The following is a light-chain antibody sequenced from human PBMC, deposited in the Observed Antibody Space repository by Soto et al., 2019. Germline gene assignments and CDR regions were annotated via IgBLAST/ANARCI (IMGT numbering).Light chain of an antibody. Sequence: ETVLTQSPATLSLSPGERATLSCRASQSVSSYLAWYQQKPGQAPRLLIYDASNRATGIPARFSGSGSGTDFTLTISSLEPEDSAVYYCQQRSNWPSLFTFGPGTKVDIK. J-gene: IGKJ3*01. CDR3: QQRSNWPSLFT. CDR2: DAS. CDR1: QSVSSY. V-gene: IGKV3-11*01.